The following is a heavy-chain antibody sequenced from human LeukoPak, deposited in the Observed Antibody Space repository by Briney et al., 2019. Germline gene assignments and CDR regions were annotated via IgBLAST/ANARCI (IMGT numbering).Heavy chain of an antibody. CDR1: GYSFSRYW. V-gene: IGHV5-10-1*01. J-gene: IGHJ4*02. D-gene: IGHD6-19*01. CDR2: IDPSDSYT. CDR3: ARLQSSGWYYY. Sequence: GESLRISRKGSGYSFSRYWLSWVRQMPGEGPEWMGRIDPSDSYTIYSPSFQGHVTISADKSISTAYLQWSSLKPSDTAMYYCARLQSSGWYYYWGQGTLVTVSS.